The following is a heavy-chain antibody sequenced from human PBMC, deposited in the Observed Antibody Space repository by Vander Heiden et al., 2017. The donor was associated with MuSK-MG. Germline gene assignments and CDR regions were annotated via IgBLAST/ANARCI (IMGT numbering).Heavy chain of an antibody. CDR2: IRYDGTNT. V-gene: IGHV3-30*02. J-gene: IGHJ4*02. D-gene: IGHD6-13*01. CDR3: ARDLGSGWYPDY. CDR1: GLAFDTYG. Sequence: VQLVESGGGVVRPGGSLRLPCAASGLAFDTYGMHWVRQVPGKGLEWVAFIRYDGTNTYYADSVKGRFTISRDNSKNTLYLRINTLRTEDTSVYYCARDLGSGWYPDYWGQGTLVTVSS.